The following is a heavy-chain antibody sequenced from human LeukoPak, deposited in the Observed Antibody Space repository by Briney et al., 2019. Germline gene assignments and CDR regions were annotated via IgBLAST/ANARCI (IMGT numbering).Heavy chain of an antibody. Sequence: ASVKVSCKASGYSFTGYYVFWARQAPGQGLEWMGWINPNGGGTNYAQKFQDRVTLTGDTSISIVYMELTRLRSDDTAVYFCARNIVDAAAVGYWGQGTLITVSS. CDR1: GYSFTGYY. V-gene: IGHV1-2*02. CDR2: INPNGGGT. CDR3: ARNIVDAAAVGY. D-gene: IGHD6-25*01. J-gene: IGHJ4*02.